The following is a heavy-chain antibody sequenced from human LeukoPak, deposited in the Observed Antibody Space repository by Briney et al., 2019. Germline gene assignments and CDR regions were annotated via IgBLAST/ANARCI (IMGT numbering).Heavy chain of an antibody. CDR3: ARGEAGYSSSSFHY. J-gene: IGHJ4*02. D-gene: IGHD6-13*01. Sequence: PGRSLRLSCAASGFTFSSYAMHWVRQAPGKGLEWVAVISYDGSNKYYADSVKGRFTISRDNSKNTLYLQMNSLRAEDTAVYYCARGEAGYSSSSFHYWGRGTLVTVSS. CDR1: GFTFSSYA. CDR2: ISYDGSNK. V-gene: IGHV3-30-3*01.